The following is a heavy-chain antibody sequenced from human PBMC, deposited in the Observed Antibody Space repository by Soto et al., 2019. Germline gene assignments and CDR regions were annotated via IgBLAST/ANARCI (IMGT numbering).Heavy chain of an antibody. CDR3: ATNYGSGSAHFDY. D-gene: IGHD3-10*01. CDR1: GGTFNFYS. V-gene: IGHV1-69*02. Sequence: QVQLVQSGAEVKKPGSSVKVSCTASGGTFNFYSISWVRQAPGQGLEWVGRVIPMVGMSEYAQKFQGRVTITADKSTSTAYMNLRSLRSEDTAVYYCATNYGSGSAHFDYWGQVTLVTVSS. CDR2: VIPMVGMS. J-gene: IGHJ4*02.